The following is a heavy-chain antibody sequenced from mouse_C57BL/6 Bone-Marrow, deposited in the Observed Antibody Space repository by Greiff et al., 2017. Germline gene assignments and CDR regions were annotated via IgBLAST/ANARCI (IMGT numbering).Heavy chain of an antibody. CDR1: GYTFTSYG. J-gene: IGHJ1*03. CDR2: IYPRSGNT. CDR3: ARPHYYGSSYVHFDV. V-gene: IGHV1-81*01. D-gene: IGHD1-1*01. Sequence: QVQLQQSGAELARPGASVKLSCKASGYTFTSYGISWVKQSTGQGLEWIGEIYPRSGNTYYNEKFKGKATLTADKSSSTAYMELRSRTSEDSAVYFCARPHYYGSSYVHFDVWGTGTTVTVSS.